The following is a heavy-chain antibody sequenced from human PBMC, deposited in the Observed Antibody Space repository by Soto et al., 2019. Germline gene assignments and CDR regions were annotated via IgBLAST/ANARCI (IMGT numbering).Heavy chain of an antibody. CDR2: ITSSSSSI. J-gene: IGHJ6*02. D-gene: IGHD2-15*01. CDR3: ASWVVAATHHGMDV. CDR1: GFTFSSYS. Sequence: EVQLVESGGGLVQPGGSLRLSCAASGFTFSSYSMNWVRQAPGKGLEWVSYITSSSSSIYYADSVRGRFTISRDNAKKSLYLQMNSLRDEDTAVYYCASWVVAATHHGMDVWGQGTTVTVSS. V-gene: IGHV3-48*02.